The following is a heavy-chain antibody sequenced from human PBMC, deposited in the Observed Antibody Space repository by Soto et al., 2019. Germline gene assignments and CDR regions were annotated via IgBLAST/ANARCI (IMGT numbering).Heavy chain of an antibody. CDR3: AREGDIYGMDV. CDR1: GGSISSGDYY. J-gene: IGHJ6*02. D-gene: IGHD3-9*01. CDR2: IYYSGST. V-gene: IGHV4-30-4*01. Sequence: SETLSLTCTVSGGSISSGDYYWSWIRQPPGKGLEWIGYIYYSGSTYYNPSLKSRVTISVDTSKNQFSLKLSSVTAADTAVYYCAREGDIYGMDVWGQGTTVTVS.